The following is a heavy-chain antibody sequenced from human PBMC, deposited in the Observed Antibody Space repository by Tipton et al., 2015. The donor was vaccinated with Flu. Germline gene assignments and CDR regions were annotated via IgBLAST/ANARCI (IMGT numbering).Heavy chain of an antibody. V-gene: IGHV3-64*01. Sequence: SLRLSCAASGFTFSSYAMHWVRQAPGKGLEYVSAISSNGGSTYYANSVKGRFTISRDNSKNTLSLQMGSLRAEDMAVYYCARGAASVYGDYDFWGQGTLVTVSS. CDR2: ISSNGGST. D-gene: IGHD4-17*01. CDR1: GFTFSSYA. CDR3: ARGAASVYGDYDF. J-gene: IGHJ4*02.